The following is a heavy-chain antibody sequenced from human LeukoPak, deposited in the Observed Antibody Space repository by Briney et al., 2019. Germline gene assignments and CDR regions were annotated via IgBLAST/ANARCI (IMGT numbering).Heavy chain of an antibody. V-gene: IGHV1-69*13. CDR2: IIPIFGTA. Sequence: SVKVSCKASGGTFSSYAISWVRQAPGQGLEWMGGIIPIFGTANYAQKFQGRVTITAGESTSTAYMELSSLRSEDTAVYYCARVRATYYDYVWGSYRSLPFDYWGQGTPVTVSS. D-gene: IGHD3-16*02. J-gene: IGHJ4*02. CDR1: GGTFSSYA. CDR3: ARVRATYYDYVWGSYRSLPFDY.